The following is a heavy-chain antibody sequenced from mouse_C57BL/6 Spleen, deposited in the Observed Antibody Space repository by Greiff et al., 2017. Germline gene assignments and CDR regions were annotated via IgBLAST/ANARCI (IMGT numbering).Heavy chain of an antibody. V-gene: IGHV1-64*01. Sequence: VKLQQPGAELVKPGASVKLSCKASGYTFTSYWMHWVKQRPGQGLEWIGMIHPNRGSTNYNEQFKSKATLTVDNSSSTAYMQLSSLTTEDSAVYYCARMKGYGSSWFAYWGQGTLVTVSA. CDR2: IHPNRGST. CDR3: ARMKGYGSSWFAY. D-gene: IGHD1-1*01. J-gene: IGHJ3*01. CDR1: GYTFTSYW.